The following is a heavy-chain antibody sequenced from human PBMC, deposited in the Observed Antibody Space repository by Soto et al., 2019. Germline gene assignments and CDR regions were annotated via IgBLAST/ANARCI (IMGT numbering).Heavy chain of an antibody. CDR1: GFTFSSYG. CDR3: VKDGSSGWPYYYGLDV. CDR2: ISYDGSNK. J-gene: IGHJ6*02. Sequence: QVQLVESGGGVVQPGRSLRLSCAASGFTFSSYGMHWVRQAPGKGLEWVAVISYDGSNKYYADSVKGRFTIARDNSKNTLFLHMSSLRAEDTGVYYCVKDGSSGWPYYYGLDVWGQGTSVTVSS. D-gene: IGHD6-19*01. V-gene: IGHV3-30*18.